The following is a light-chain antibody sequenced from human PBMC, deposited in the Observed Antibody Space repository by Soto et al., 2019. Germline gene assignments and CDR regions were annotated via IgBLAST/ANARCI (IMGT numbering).Light chain of an antibody. CDR2: AAS. J-gene: IGKJ2*01. CDR3: QQYGDCPLYT. V-gene: IGKV3-20*01. Sequence: EIVLTQSPGTLSLSPGETATLSCRASQSVSHLAWYQQKPGQAPRLLVHAASTRATATRVRFSGSGSGSDFTLSITLLEPEDFAVYYCQQYGDCPLYTVGQGTRLEIK. CDR1: QSVSH.